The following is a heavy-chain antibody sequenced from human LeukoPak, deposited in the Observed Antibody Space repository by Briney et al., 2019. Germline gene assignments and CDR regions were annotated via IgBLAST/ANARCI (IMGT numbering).Heavy chain of an antibody. Sequence: GGSLRLSCAASGFTFSSYRMSWVRQAPGKGLEWVANIKQDGSEKYYVDSVKGRFTISRDSAENSLYLQMNSLRAEDTAVYYCARGRIAVAGTYIPSNWGPQLYYMDVWGKGTTVTVSS. V-gene: IGHV3-7*01. CDR1: GFTFSSYR. CDR3: ARGRIAVAGTYIPSNWGPQLYYMDV. D-gene: IGHD6-19*01. J-gene: IGHJ6*03. CDR2: IKQDGSEK.